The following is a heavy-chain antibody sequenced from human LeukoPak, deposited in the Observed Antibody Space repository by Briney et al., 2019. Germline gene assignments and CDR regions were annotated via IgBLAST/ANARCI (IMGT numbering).Heavy chain of an antibody. CDR2: TSSDGSNK. CDR3: AKGGYNYAPGLDY. D-gene: IGHD5-18*01. CDR1: GFTFSDYG. Sequence: PGGSLRLSCAASGFTFSDYGIHWVRQAPGKGLEWVAVTSSDGSNKFYADSVKGRFTISRDNSKNMLYLQMNSLRAEDTAVYYWAKGGYNYAPGLDYWGQGTQVTVSS. J-gene: IGHJ4*02. V-gene: IGHV3-30*18.